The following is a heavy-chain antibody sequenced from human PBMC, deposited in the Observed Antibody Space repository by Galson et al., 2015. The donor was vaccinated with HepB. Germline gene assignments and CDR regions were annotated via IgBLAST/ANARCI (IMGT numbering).Heavy chain of an antibody. CDR3: ARVFRGNDY. CDR1: GFTFSTYT. J-gene: IGHJ4*02. V-gene: IGHV3-21*01. CDR2: LSSRATYI. D-gene: IGHD3-10*01. Sequence: SLRLSCAASGFTFSTYTMSWVRQAPGKGLEWVSSLSSRATYIYYADSVKGRFTISRDDAKNSLYLQMNSLRAEDTAVYYCARVFRGNDYWGQGTLVTVSS.